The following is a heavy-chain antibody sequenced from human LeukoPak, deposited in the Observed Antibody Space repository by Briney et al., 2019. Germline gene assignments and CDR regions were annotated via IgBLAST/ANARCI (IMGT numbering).Heavy chain of an antibody. CDR1: GFTFSSYW. Sequence: GRSLRLSCAASGFTFSSYWMHWVRQAPGKGLVWVSRIKSDGSDITYADSVRGRFTISRDNAKNTLYLQMNSLRAEDTAVYYCARDRGGDFDYWGQGTLVTVSS. V-gene: IGHV3-74*01. CDR3: ARDRGGDFDY. J-gene: IGHJ4*02. CDR2: IKSDGSDI.